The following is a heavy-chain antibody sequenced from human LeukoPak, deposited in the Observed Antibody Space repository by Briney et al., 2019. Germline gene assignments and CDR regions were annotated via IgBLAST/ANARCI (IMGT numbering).Heavy chain of an antibody. V-gene: IGHV3-33*01. CDR2: IWYDGSNE. Sequence: GRSLRLSCAASGFTFSNYAMHWVRQAPGMGLEWVAVIWYDGSNENYADTGKGRFTISRDNSRNMLNLQVNSLRAEDTAVYYCARRSAVGTHGMDVWGKGTTVTVSS. CDR1: GFTFSNYA. CDR3: ARRSAVGTHGMDV. J-gene: IGHJ6*04. D-gene: IGHD6-13*01.